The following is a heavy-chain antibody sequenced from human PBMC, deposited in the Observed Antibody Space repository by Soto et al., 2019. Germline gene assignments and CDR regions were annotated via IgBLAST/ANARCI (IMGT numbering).Heavy chain of an antibody. V-gene: IGHV4-59*01. CDR2: IYYSGST. Sequence: SETLSLTCTVSGGSIISYYWSWIRQPPGKGLEWIGYIYYSGSTNYNPSLKSRVTISVDTSKNQFSLKLSSVTAADTAVYYCARDRNYDFWSGYYNYYYYYMDVCGKGTTVT. J-gene: IGHJ6*03. CDR3: ARDRNYDFWSGYYNYYYYYMDV. D-gene: IGHD3-3*01. CDR1: GGSIISYY.